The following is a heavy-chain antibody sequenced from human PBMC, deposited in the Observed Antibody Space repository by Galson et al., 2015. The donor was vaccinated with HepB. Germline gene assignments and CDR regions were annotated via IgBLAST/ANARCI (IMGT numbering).Heavy chain of an antibody. CDR3: ARDKDPSRSWVDGLIYYGLAV. V-gene: IGHV3-30*03. CDR1: GFRFYSYS. J-gene: IGHJ6*02. Sequence: SLRLSCAASGFRFYSYSMNWVRQAPGKGLEWVAVISYDGSNKNYADSVKGRFTISRDESRNTLHLQMNSLRAEDTAIYYCARDKDPSRSWVDGLIYYGLAVWGQGTTVTVSS. CDR2: ISYDGSNK. D-gene: IGHD6-13*01.